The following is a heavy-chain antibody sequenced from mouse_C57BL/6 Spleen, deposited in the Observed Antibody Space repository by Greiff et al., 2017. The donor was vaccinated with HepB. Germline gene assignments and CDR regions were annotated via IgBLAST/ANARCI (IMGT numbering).Heavy chain of an antibody. V-gene: IGHV3-6*01. Sequence: EVKLMESGPGLVKPSQSLSLTCSVTGYSITSGYYWNWIRQFPGNKLEWMGYISYDGSNNYNPSLKNRISITRDTSKNQFFLKLNSVTTEDTATYYWARYPYYSNSFAYWGQGTLVTVSA. J-gene: IGHJ3*01. CDR2: ISYDGSN. CDR1: GYSITSGYY. D-gene: IGHD2-5*01. CDR3: ARYPYYSNSFAY.